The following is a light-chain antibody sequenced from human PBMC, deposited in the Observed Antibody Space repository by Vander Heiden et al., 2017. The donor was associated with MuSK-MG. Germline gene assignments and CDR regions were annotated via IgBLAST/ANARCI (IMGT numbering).Light chain of an antibody. CDR3: QHLNSYPIT. CDR2: AAS. V-gene: IGKV1-9*01. J-gene: IGKJ5*01. Sequence: DIQLTQSPSFLSASVGDRVTITCRASQDISSYLAWYQQKPGKAPKLLIYAASTLQSGVPSRFSGSGSGTQFTLTISSLQPEDFVTYYCQHLNSYPITFGQGTLMEIK. CDR1: QDISSY.